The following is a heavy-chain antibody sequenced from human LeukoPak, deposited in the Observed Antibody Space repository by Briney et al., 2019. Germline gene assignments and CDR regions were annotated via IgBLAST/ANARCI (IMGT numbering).Heavy chain of an antibody. CDR3: AFGGNGGLRY. J-gene: IGHJ4*02. CDR2: ISSGSSYT. Sequence: GGSLRLSCAVSGFTFSTFSMNWVRQAPGKGLEWVSSISSGSSYTYYADSVKGRFTISRDNAKNSLYLQINSLRAEDTAVYYCAFGGNGGLRYWGQGTLVTVSS. CDR1: GFTFSTFS. V-gene: IGHV3-21*01. D-gene: IGHD4-23*01.